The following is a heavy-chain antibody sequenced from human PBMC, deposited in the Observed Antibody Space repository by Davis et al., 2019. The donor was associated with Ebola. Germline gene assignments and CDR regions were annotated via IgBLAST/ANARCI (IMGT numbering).Heavy chain of an antibody. CDR3: ARLTSFWSGPDAFDI. CDR2: IYSGGST. Sequence: PGGSLRLSCAASGFTVSSNYMSWARQAPGKGLEWVSVIYSGGSTYYADSVKGRFTISRDNSKNTLYLQMNSLRAEDTAVYYCARLTSFWSGPDAFDIWGQGTMVIVSS. CDR1: GFTVSSNY. J-gene: IGHJ3*02. D-gene: IGHD3-3*01. V-gene: IGHV3-53*01.